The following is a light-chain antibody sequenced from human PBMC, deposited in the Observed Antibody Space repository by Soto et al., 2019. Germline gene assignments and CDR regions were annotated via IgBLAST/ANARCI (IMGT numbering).Light chain of an antibody. V-gene: IGKV3-11*01. CDR2: DAS. CDR1: QSVSSY. J-gene: IGKJ2*01. CDR3: QQRSNWPPKYT. Sequence: EIVLTQSPATLSLSPGERATLSCRASQSVSSYLAWYQQKPGQAPRLLIYDASNRATGIPARFSGSGSGTDFTLTISSLEPEDFAVYYCQQRSNWPPKYTCGQGTKLEIK.